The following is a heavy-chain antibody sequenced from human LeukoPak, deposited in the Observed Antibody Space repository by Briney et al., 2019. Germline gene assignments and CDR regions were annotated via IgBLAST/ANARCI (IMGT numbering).Heavy chain of an antibody. CDR1: GFTFTSSA. V-gene: IGHV1-58*02. CDR3: AAIPGYYYDSSGYSWFDY. D-gene: IGHD3-22*01. Sequence: TSVKVSCKASGFTFTSSAMQWVRQARGQRLEWIGWIVVGSGNTNYAQKFQERVTITRDMSTSTAYMELSSLRPEDTAVYYCAAIPGYYYDSSGYSWFDYWGQGTLVTVSS. J-gene: IGHJ5*01. CDR2: IVVGSGNT.